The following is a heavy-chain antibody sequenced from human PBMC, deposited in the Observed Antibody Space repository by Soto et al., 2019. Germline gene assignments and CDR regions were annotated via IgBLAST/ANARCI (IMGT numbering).Heavy chain of an antibody. CDR2: ISSNGGST. J-gene: IGHJ6*02. D-gene: IGHD3-3*01. CDR1: GFAVSSDA. CDR3: VKDSASGYDFWSGYYVSGYYGMDV. Sequence: PGGSLRLSGAASGFAVSSDAMSWVRQAPGKGLEYVSAISSNGGSTYYADSVKGRFTISRDNSKNTLYLQMSSLRAEDTAVYYCVKDSASGYDFWSGYYVSGYYGMDVWGQGTTVTVSS. V-gene: IGHV3-64D*08.